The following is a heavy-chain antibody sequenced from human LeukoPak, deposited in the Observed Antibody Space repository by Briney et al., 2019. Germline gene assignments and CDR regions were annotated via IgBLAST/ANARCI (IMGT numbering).Heavy chain of an antibody. CDR2: ISRSGTPI. D-gene: IGHD3-22*01. CDR3: AREWAGGDSSAYPPFDY. CDR1: GFTFNDYY. J-gene: IGHJ4*02. Sequence: GGSLRLSCAASGFTFNDYYMNWIRQAPGKGLEWVSYISRSGTPIYYADSVKGRFTISRDNARKSLHLQMNSLRAEDTAVYYCAREWAGGDSSAYPPFDYWGQGTLVIVSS. V-gene: IGHV3-11*04.